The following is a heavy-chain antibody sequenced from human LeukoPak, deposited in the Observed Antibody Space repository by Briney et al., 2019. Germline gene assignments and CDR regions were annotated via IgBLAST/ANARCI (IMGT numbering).Heavy chain of an antibody. CDR3: ARDESDSSVTDY. Sequence: AGGSLRLSGAASGFTFSSYYMNWVRQAPGKGLEWVSSISISSSYIYYADSVKGRFTISRDNAENSLYLQMNGLRAEDTAVYYCARDESDSSVTDYWGQGTLVTVSS. CDR2: ISISSSYI. D-gene: IGHD6-19*01. J-gene: IGHJ4*02. CDR1: GFTFSSYY. V-gene: IGHV3-21*01.